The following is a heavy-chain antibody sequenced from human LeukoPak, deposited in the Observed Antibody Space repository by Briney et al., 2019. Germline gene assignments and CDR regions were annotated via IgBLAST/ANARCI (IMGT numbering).Heavy chain of an antibody. CDR1: GFTFSSYE. Sequence: PGGSLRLSCAASGFTFSSYETNWVRQAPGKGLEWVSYISSSGSTIYYADSVKGRFTISRDNAKNSLYLQMNSLRAEDTAVYYCARVRLGRCEDYWGQGTLVTVSS. V-gene: IGHV3-48*03. J-gene: IGHJ4*02. CDR3: ARVRLGRCEDY. D-gene: IGHD1-26*01. CDR2: ISSSGSTI.